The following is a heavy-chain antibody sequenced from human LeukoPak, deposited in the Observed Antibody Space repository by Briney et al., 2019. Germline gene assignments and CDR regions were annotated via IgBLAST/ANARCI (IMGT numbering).Heavy chain of an antibody. D-gene: IGHD6-6*01. J-gene: IGHJ4*02. CDR2: TLFDGAVT. CDR1: GLTFSRYG. V-gene: IGHV3-30*03. Sequence: GGALRLSCAASGLTFSRYGMHWVGQAPGKGGEGVAHTLFDGAVTYYADSVKRRFTISRDNAKNSLYLQMNSLTAEDTAVYYCARDLVAHSSSGYFDYWGQGTLVTVSS. CDR3: ARDLVAHSSSGYFDY.